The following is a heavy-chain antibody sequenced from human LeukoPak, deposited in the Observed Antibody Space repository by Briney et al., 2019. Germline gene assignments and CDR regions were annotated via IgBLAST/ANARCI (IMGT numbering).Heavy chain of an antibody. J-gene: IGHJ5*02. D-gene: IGHD3-3*02. CDR2: ISANNGNT. Sequence: ASVKVSCKAFGYTFTRNGISWVRQAPGQGLEWMGWISANNGNTNYAQNLQGRVTMTTDTSTSTAYMELRCLRSDDTAVYYCAILISGRFDPWGQGTLVTVSS. V-gene: IGHV1-18*01. CDR3: AILISGRFDP. CDR1: GYTFTRNG.